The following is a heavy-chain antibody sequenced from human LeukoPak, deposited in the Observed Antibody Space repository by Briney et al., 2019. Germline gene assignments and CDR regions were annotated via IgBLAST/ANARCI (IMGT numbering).Heavy chain of an antibody. CDR2: ISAYNGNT. Sequence: ASVKVSCKASGYTFTSYGISWVRQAPGQGLEWMGWISAYNGNTNYAQKLQGSVTMTTDTSTSTAYMELRSLRSDDTAVYYCARGSSSGYYVTATFDYWGQGTLVTVSS. D-gene: IGHD3-22*01. V-gene: IGHV1-18*01. J-gene: IGHJ4*02. CDR1: GYTFTSYG. CDR3: ARGSSSGYYVTATFDY.